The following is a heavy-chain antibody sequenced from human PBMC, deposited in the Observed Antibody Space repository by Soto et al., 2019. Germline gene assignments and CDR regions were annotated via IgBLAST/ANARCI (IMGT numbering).Heavy chain of an antibody. J-gene: IGHJ6*02. CDR2: TIPIFGTA. CDR3: ARDRVTGTLDYYYGMGV. CDR1: GGPFSRYG. Sequence: QAQLVQSGAEVKKPGSSVKVSCKTSGGPFSRYGISWVRQVPGQGLEWMGGTIPIFGTAHYALKFQGRVTITADESTSTAYMDLSSLRSEDTAVYFCARDRVTGTLDYYYGMGVWVQGTTVTVSS. D-gene: IGHD1-20*01. V-gene: IGHV1-69*01.